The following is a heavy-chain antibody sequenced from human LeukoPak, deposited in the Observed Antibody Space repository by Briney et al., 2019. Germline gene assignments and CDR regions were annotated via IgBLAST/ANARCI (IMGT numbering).Heavy chain of an antibody. Sequence: PGGSLRLSCAASGFTFSSYAMSWVRQAPGKGLEWVSAISGSGGSTYYADSVKGRFTISRDNSKNTLYLQMNSLRAEDTAVYYCAKGPGIAAAATYYYYGMDVWGQGTTVTVSS. CDR2: ISGSGGST. CDR3: AKGPGIAAAATYYYYGMDV. D-gene: IGHD6-13*01. CDR1: GFTFSSYA. J-gene: IGHJ6*02. V-gene: IGHV3-23*01.